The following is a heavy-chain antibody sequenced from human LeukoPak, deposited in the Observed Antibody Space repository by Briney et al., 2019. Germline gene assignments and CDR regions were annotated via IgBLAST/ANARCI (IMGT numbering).Heavy chain of an antibody. J-gene: IGHJ3*02. Sequence: VASVKVSCKASGYTFTGYYMHWVRQAPGQGLEWMGWINPNSGGTNYAQKFQGRVTMTRDTSISTAYMELSRLRSDDTAVYYCARSYRVVTATFWRVPAGDIWGQGTMVTVSS. CDR3: ARSYRVVTATFWRVPAGDI. CDR1: GYTFTGYY. CDR2: INPNSGGT. V-gene: IGHV1-2*02. D-gene: IGHD2-21*02.